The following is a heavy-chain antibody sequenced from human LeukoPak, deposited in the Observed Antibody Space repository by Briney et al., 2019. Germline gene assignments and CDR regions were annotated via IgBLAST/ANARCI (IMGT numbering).Heavy chain of an antibody. CDR3: ARAPAARLLGDI. Sequence: GGSLRLSCAASAFTFNTYAVHWVRQAPGKGLEWVALISYDGSNKYYADSVKGRFTISRDNSKNTLYLQMNSLRVEDTALYYCARAPAARLLGDIWGQGTMVTVSS. J-gene: IGHJ3*02. D-gene: IGHD2/OR15-2a*01. V-gene: IGHV3-30-3*01. CDR2: ISYDGSNK. CDR1: AFTFNTYA.